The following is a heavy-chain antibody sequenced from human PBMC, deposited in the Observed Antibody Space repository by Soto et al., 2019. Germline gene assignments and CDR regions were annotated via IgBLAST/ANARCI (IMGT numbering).Heavy chain of an antibody. CDR1: GFTFSSYG. J-gene: IGHJ4*02. V-gene: IGHV3-33*01. D-gene: IGHD3-10*02. CDR2: IWYDGSRK. CDR3: ARDCCSGNHFAH. Sequence: PGGSLRLSCAASGFTFSSYGMHWVRQAPGKGLEWVAVIWYDGSRKFYADSVKGRFTISRDNSNLYLQMNSLGSEDTAIYYCARDCCSGNHFAHWGQGTLVTVSS.